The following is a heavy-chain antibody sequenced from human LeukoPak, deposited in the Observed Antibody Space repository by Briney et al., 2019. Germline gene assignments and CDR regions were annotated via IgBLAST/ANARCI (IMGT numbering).Heavy chain of an antibody. J-gene: IGHJ6*03. V-gene: IGHV3-30*01. CDR2: TSFDGKTQ. CDR1: GFTFSSYA. CDR3: ARGHYKYMDV. Sequence: GGSLRLSCAASGFTFSSYAMHWVRQTPGKGLDWVAVTSFDGKTQYYADSVKGRFTISRDKSKNTLYLHMDSLRGDDTAVYYCARGHYKYMDVWGKGSTVTVSS.